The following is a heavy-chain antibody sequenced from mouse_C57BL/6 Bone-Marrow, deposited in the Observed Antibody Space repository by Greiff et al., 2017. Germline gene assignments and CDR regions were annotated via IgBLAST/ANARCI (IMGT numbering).Heavy chain of an antibody. Sequence: EVKLVESGGGLVKPGGSLKLSCAASGFTFSSYAMSWVRQTPEKRLEWVATISDGGSYTYYPDNVKGRFTISRDNAKNNLYLQMSHLKSEDTAMYYCARDRINGNLFDYWGQGTTRTVSS. D-gene: IGHD2-1*01. CDR1: GFTFSSYA. J-gene: IGHJ2*01. CDR2: ISDGGSYT. V-gene: IGHV5-4*01. CDR3: ARDRINGNLFDY.